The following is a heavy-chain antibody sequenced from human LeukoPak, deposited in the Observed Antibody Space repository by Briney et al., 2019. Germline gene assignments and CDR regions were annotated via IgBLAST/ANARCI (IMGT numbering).Heavy chain of an antibody. Sequence: SETLSLTCTVSGGSISSSSYYWGWIRQPPGKGLEWIGSIYYSGSTYYNPSLKSRVTISVDTSKNQFSLKLSSVTAADTAVYYCARPSQSSSWYYFDYWGQGTLVTVSS. CDR2: IYYSGST. V-gene: IGHV4-39*07. D-gene: IGHD6-13*01. CDR3: ARPSQSSSWYYFDY. J-gene: IGHJ4*02. CDR1: GGSISSSSYY.